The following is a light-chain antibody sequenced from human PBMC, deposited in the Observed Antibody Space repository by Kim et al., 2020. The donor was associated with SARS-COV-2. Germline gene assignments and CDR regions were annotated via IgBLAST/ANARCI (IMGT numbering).Light chain of an antibody. V-gene: IGLV1-44*01. CDR2: SNN. CDR1: SSNIGGNT. Sequence: PGQRVTISCSGSSSNIGGNTVNWYQQVPGTAPKLLIYSNNQRPSGVPDRFSGSKSGTSASLAISGLQSEDEADYYCAVWDDSLKGVFGGGTKLTVL. CDR3: AVWDDSLKGV. J-gene: IGLJ3*02.